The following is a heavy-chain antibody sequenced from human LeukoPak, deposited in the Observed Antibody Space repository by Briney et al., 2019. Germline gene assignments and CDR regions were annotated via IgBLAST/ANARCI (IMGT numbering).Heavy chain of an antibody. V-gene: IGHV1-46*01. J-gene: IGHJ4*02. Sequence: ASVKVSCKASGYTFTSYYMHWVRQAPGQGLEWMGIINPSGGSTSYAQKFQGRVTMTRDTSTSTVYMELSSLRSGDTAVYYCARGSSGWYVGGYYFDYWGQGTLVTVSS. CDR3: ARGSSGWYVGGYYFDY. CDR2: INPSGGST. D-gene: IGHD6-19*01. CDR1: GYTFTSYY.